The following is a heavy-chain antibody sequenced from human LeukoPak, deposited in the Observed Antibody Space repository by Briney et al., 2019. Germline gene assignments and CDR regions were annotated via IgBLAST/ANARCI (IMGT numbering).Heavy chain of an antibody. V-gene: IGHV1-69*13. CDR1: GGTFSSYA. D-gene: IGHD4-11*01. Sequence: SVKVSCKASGGTFSSYANSWVRQAPGQGLEWMGGIIPIFGTANYAQKFQGRVTITADESTSTAYMELSSLRSEDTAVYYCARGGLTTASFDYWGQGTLVTVSS. J-gene: IGHJ4*02. CDR2: IIPIFGTA. CDR3: ARGGLTTASFDY.